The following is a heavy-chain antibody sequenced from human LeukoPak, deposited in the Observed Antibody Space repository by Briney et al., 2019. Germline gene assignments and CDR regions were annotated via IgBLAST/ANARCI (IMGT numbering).Heavy chain of an antibody. CDR3: ARAEYPRYYFDY. J-gene: IGHJ4*02. CDR2: INPNSGGT. D-gene: IGHD2/OR15-2a*01. Sequence: ASVKVSCKASGYTFTGYYMHWVRQAPGQGLEWMGWINPNSGGTNYAQKFQGRVTMTRDTSISTAYMQLSRLRSDDTAVYYCARAEYPRYYFDYWGQGTLVTVSS. V-gene: IGHV1-2*02. CDR1: GYTFTGYY.